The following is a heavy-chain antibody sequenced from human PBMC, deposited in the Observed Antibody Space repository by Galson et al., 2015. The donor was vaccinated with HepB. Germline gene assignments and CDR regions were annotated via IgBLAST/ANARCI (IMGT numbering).Heavy chain of an antibody. D-gene: IGHD4-17*01. CDR3: AMAAREGDYPYYSAEYFQH. CDR2: IYHSGST. CDR1: GGSISSGGYS. J-gene: IGHJ1*01. Sequence: TLSLTCAVSGGSISSGGYSWSWIRQPPGKGLEWIGYIYHSGSTYYNPSLKSRVTISVDRSKNQFSLKLSSVTAADTAVYYCAMAAREGDYPYYSAEYFQHWGQGTLVTVSS. V-gene: IGHV4-30-2*01.